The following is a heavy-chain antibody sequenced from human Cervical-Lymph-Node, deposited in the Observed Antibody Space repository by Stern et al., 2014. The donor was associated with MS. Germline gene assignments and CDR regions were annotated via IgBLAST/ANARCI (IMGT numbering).Heavy chain of an antibody. J-gene: IGHJ4*02. D-gene: IGHD1-26*01. CDR3: ARERPIYGGNYYTRTFDY. CDR2: TSASNGNT. Sequence: VQLVESGAEVKKPGASVKVSCKTSGYTLTSYGISWVRQAPGQGLEWMGWTSASNGNTNYAQKLQGRVTMTTDTSTSTAYMELRSLRSDDTAVYYCARERPIYGGNYYTRTFDYWGQGTLVTVSS. CDR1: GYTLTSYG. V-gene: IGHV1-18*01.